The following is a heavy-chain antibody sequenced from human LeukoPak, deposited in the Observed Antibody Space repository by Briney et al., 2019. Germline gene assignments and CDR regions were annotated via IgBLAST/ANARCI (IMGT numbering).Heavy chain of an antibody. CDR3: ARGRRTYSSSWLGYYYYGMDV. CDR1: GGTFSSYA. CDR2: IIPIFGTA. Sequence: SVKVSCKASGGTFSSYAISWVRQAPGQGLEWMGGIIPIFGTANYAQKLQGRVTITADESTSTAYMELSSLRSEDTAVYYCARGRRTYSSSWLGYYYYGMDVWGQGTTVTVSS. J-gene: IGHJ6*02. V-gene: IGHV1-69*13. D-gene: IGHD6-13*01.